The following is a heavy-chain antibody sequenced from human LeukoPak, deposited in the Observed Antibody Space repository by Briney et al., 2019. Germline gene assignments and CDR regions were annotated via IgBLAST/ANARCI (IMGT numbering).Heavy chain of an antibody. D-gene: IGHD2-15*01. J-gene: IGHJ4*02. Sequence: GGSLRLSCAASGFTFSSYAMSWVHQAPGKGLEWVSAISGSGGSTYYADSVKGRFTISRDNSKNTLYLQMNSLRAEDTAVYYCAKDPIVVVVAAPFDYWGQGTLVTVSS. CDR3: AKDPIVVVVAAPFDY. CDR1: GFTFSSYA. CDR2: ISGSGGST. V-gene: IGHV3-23*01.